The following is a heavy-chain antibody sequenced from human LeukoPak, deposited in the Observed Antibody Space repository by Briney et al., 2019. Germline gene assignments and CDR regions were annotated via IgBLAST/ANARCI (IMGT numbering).Heavy chain of an antibody. V-gene: IGHV4-34*01. CDR3: ARAAGTYYYDSSGSPDAFDI. CDR2: ISHSGST. D-gene: IGHD3-22*01. CDR1: GGSFSGYY. J-gene: IGHJ3*02. Sequence: SETLSLTCAVYGGSFSGYYWSWIRQPPGKGLEWIGEISHSGSTNYNPSLKSRVTISVDTSKNQFSLKLSSVTAADTAVYYCARAAGTYYYDSSGSPDAFDIWGQGTMVTVSS.